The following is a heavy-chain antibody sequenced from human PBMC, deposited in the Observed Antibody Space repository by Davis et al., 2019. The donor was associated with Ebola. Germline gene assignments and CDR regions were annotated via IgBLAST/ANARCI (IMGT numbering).Heavy chain of an antibody. D-gene: IGHD1-20*01. Sequence: PSETLSLTCTVSGDSISSYYWNWIRQPPGKGLEWIGYIDYSGSTNYNPSLKSRVTMSVDTSKSQFSLKLSSVTAADTAVYYCARIWYNWNDEGYFDSWGQGTLVTVSS. CDR3: ARIWYNWNDEGYFDS. V-gene: IGHV4-59*01. CDR2: IDYSGST. J-gene: IGHJ4*02. CDR1: GDSISSYY.